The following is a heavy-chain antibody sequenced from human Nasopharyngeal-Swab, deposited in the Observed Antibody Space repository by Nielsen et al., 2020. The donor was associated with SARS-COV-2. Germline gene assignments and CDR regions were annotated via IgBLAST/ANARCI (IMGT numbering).Heavy chain of an antibody. V-gene: IGHV3-48*01. CDR3: ARDVGHIVVVVATDLGAFDI. CDR2: ISSSSSTI. CDR1: GFTFSSYG. Sequence: GESLKISCAASGFTFSSYGMHWVRQAPGKGLEWVSYISSSSSTIYYADSVKGRFTISRDNAKNSLYLQMNSLRAEDTAVYYCARDVGHIVVVVATDLGAFDIWGQGTMVTVSS. D-gene: IGHD2-15*01. J-gene: IGHJ3*02.